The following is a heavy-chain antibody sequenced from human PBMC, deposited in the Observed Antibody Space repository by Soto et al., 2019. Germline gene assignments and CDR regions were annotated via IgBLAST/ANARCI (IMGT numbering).Heavy chain of an antibody. CDR2: INHSGST. J-gene: IGHJ6*02. D-gene: IGHD6-6*01. V-gene: IGHV4-34*01. Sequence: PSLTCAVYGGSFSGYYWSWIRQPPGKGLEWIGEINHSGSTNYNPSLKSRVTISVDTSKNQFSLKLSPVPAAHTAVLCCARVHPYIAALRYGMDFLGRGTTVTVSS. CDR1: GGSFSGYY. CDR3: ARVHPYIAALRYGMDF.